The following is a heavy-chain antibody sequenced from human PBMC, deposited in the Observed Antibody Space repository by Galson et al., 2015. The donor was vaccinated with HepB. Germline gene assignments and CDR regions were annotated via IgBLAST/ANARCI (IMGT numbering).Heavy chain of an antibody. J-gene: IGHJ5*02. D-gene: IGHD2-2*01. CDR2: ISGSGGST. CDR3: AYAPQSSITWPTWFDP. CDR1: GFTFSSYA. Sequence: SLRLSCAASGFTFSSYAMSWVRQAPGKGLEWVSTISGSGGSTFYADSVKGRFTISRDSSKNTLYLQMNSLRAEDTAVYYCAYAPQSSITWPTWFDPWGQGTLVTVSS. V-gene: IGHV3-23*01.